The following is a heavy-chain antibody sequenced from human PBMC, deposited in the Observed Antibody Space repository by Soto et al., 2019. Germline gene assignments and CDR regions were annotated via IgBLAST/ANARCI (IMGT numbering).Heavy chain of an antibody. V-gene: IGHV3-33*01. CDR1: GFTFSSYG. Sequence: PGGSLRLSCAASGFTFSSYGMHWVRQAPGKGLEWVAVIWYDGSNKYYADSVKGRFTISRDNSKNTLYLQMNSLRAEDTAVYYCARDRSKVGCIAVAGTWGTSDYYYYGMDVWGQGTTVTVSS. CDR3: ARDRSKVGCIAVAGTWGTSDYYYYGMDV. D-gene: IGHD6-19*01. CDR2: IWYDGSNK. J-gene: IGHJ6*02.